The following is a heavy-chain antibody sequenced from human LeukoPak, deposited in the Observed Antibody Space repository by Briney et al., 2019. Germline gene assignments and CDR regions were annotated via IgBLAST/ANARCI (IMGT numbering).Heavy chain of an antibody. CDR3: ARGYSSSWYPFDY. V-gene: IGHV4-39*01. D-gene: IGHD6-13*01. Sequence: PSETLSLTCTVSGGSISSSSYYWGWIRQPPGKGLEWIGSIYYSGSTYYNPSLKSRVTISVDTSKNQFSLKLSSVTAADTAVYYCARGYSSSWYPFDYWGQGTLVTVSS. CDR2: IYYSGST. CDR1: GGSISSSSYY. J-gene: IGHJ4*02.